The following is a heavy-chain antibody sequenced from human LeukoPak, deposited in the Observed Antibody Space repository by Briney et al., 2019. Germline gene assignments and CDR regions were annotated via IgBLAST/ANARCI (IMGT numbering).Heavy chain of an antibody. D-gene: IGHD1-26*01. Sequence: GASVKVSCKASGYTFTGHYMHWVRQAPGQGLEWMGWINPNSGGTNYAQKFQGRVTMTRDTSISTAYMELSRLRSDDTAVYYCARGYALYSGRYIDFDYWGQGTLVTVSS. CDR1: GYTFTGHY. J-gene: IGHJ4*02. CDR3: ARGYALYSGRYIDFDY. CDR2: INPNSGGT. V-gene: IGHV1-2*02.